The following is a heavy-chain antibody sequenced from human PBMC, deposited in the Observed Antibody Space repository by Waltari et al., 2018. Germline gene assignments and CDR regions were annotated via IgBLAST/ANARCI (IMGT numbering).Heavy chain of an antibody. CDR1: GCTFSSYG. Sequence: QVQLVESGGGVVQPGGSLRLSCAASGCTFSSYGMHWVRQAPGKGLEWVAFVRSDGSNAYYADSVKGRFTISRDNSKNTLYLQMNSLRVEDTAVYYCAIQCGGGCYQDYWGQGTLVTVSS. J-gene: IGHJ4*02. D-gene: IGHD2-21*01. V-gene: IGHV3-30*02. CDR3: AIQCGGGCYQDY. CDR2: VRSDGSNA.